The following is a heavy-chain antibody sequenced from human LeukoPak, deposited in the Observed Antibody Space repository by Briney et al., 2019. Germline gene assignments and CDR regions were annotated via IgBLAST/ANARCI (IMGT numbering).Heavy chain of an antibody. CDR2: IYYSGST. D-gene: IGHD4-17*01. V-gene: IGHV4-59*01. Sequence: SETLSLTCTVSGGSISSYYWSWIRQPPGKGLEWIGYIYYSGSTNYNPSLKSRVTISVDTSKNQFSLKLSSVTAADTAVYYCARVGDYAAVDWFDPWGQGTLVTVSS. J-gene: IGHJ5*02. CDR3: ARVGDYAAVDWFDP. CDR1: GGSISSYY.